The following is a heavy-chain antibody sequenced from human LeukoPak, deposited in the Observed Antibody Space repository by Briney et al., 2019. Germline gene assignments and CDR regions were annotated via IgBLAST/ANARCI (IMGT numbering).Heavy chain of an antibody. Sequence: GGSLRLSCAASGFTVSGNYMSWFRQAPGKGLECVAVIYSGGDTYYADSVKGRFTISRDKSKNGLYLQMNSLRAEDTAVYYCARDWDDGRAERPAWGQGTLVTVSS. D-gene: IGHD3-22*01. CDR3: ARDWDDGRAERPA. J-gene: IGHJ5*02. CDR2: IYSGGDT. CDR1: GFTVSGNY. V-gene: IGHV3-53*01.